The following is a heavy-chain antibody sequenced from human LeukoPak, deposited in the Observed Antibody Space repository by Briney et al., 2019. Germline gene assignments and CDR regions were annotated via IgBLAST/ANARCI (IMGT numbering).Heavy chain of an antibody. CDR3: ARRSTVTKAFDI. CDR1: GGSISSGGYY. V-gene: IGHV4-30-2*01. Sequence: SQTLSLTCTVSGGSISSGGYYWSWIRQPPGKGLEWIGYIYHSGSTYYNPSLKSRVTISVDTSKNQFSLKLSSVTAADTAVYYCARRSTVTKAFDIWGQGTMVTVSS. J-gene: IGHJ3*02. CDR2: IYHSGST. D-gene: IGHD4-17*01.